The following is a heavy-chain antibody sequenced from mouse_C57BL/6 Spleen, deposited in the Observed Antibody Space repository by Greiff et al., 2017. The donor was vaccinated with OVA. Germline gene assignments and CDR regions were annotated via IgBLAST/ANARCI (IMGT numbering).Heavy chain of an antibody. CDR1: GYTFTDYN. D-gene: IGHD2-5*01. CDR3: ARKDYSNSGFFAY. Sequence: EVQLQQSGPELVKPGASVKMSCKASGYTFTDYNMHWVKQSHGKSLEWIGYINPNNGGTSYNQKFKGKATLTVNKSSSTAYMELRSLTSEDSAVYYCARKDYSNSGFFAYWGQGTLVTVSA. V-gene: IGHV1-22*01. J-gene: IGHJ3*01. CDR2: INPNNGGT.